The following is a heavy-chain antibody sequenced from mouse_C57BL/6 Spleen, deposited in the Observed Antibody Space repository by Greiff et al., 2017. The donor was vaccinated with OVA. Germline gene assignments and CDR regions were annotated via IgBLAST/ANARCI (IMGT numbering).Heavy chain of an antibody. CDR1: GYTFTSYW. J-gene: IGHJ1*03. Sequence: QVQLQQSGAELVRPGSSVKLSCKASGYTFTSYWMHWVKQRPIQGLEWIGNIDPSDSETHYNQKFKDKATLTVDKSSSTAYMQLSSLTSEDSAVYYCARLGDYDPNWYFDVWGTGTTVTVSS. CDR2: IDPSDSET. CDR3: ARLGDYDPNWYFDV. D-gene: IGHD2-4*01. V-gene: IGHV1-52*01.